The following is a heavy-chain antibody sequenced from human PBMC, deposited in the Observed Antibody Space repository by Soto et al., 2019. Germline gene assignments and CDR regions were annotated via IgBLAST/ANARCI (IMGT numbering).Heavy chain of an antibody. Sequence: SVKVSCKASGGTFSSYAISWVRQAPGQGLEWMGGIIPIFGTANYAQKFQGRVTITADESTSTAYMELSSLRSEDTAVYYCACGEWELLRGAFDFWGQGTLVTVSS. CDR3: ACGEWELLRGAFDF. CDR2: IIPIFGTA. J-gene: IGHJ4*02. CDR1: GGTFSSYA. V-gene: IGHV1-69*13. D-gene: IGHD1-26*01.